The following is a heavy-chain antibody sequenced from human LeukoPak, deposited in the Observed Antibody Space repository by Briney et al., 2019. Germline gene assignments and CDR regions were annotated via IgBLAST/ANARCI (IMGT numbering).Heavy chain of an antibody. CDR2: IYYSGST. CDR3: ASTRIAAAGAPAYYFDN. Sequence: SETLSLTCTVSGGSISSYYWSWIRQPPGKGLEWIGYIYYSGSTNYNPSLKGRVTISVDTSKNQFSLKLSSVTAADTAVYYCASTRIAAAGAPAYYFDNWGQGTQVTVSS. D-gene: IGHD6-13*01. CDR1: GGSISSYY. J-gene: IGHJ4*02. V-gene: IGHV4-59*08.